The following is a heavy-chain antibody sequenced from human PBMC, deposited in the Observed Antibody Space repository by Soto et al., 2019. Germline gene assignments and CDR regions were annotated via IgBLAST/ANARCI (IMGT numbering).Heavy chain of an antibody. CDR3: AREQRGPLLYYYMDV. CDR2: IYYSGST. J-gene: IGHJ6*03. Sequence: SETLSLTCTVSGGSISSYYWSWIRQPTGKGLEWIGYIYYSGSTNYNPSLKSRVTISVDTSKNQFSLKLSTVTAADTAVYYCAREQRGPLLYYYMDVWGKGTTVTVSS. CDR1: GGSISSYY. V-gene: IGHV4-59*01.